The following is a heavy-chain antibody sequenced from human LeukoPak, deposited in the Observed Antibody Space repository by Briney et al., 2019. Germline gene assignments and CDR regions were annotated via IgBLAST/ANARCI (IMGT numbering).Heavy chain of an antibody. CDR3: TRDQT. CDR2: IKEDGSQK. CDR1: LGSHW. Sequence: PGGSLRLSCVGALGSHWMGWVRQASGKGLEWVANIKEDGSQKYYMDSVKGRFTISRDNAKSSLFLQMNNLRVEDTAVYYCTRDQTWGQGTLVTVSS. V-gene: IGHV3-7*01. J-gene: IGHJ4*02.